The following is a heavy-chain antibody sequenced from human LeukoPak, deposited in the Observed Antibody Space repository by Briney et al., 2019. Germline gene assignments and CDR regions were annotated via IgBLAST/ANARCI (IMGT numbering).Heavy chain of an antibody. CDR1: GDSLRKSTFY. CDR2: IYYSGGA. D-gene: IGHD2-21*02. CDR3: ARTHCEGDCFSAIRY. Sequence: SETLSLTCTVSGDSLRKSTFYWVWIRRPPGKGLEWIGSIYYSGGADYNPSLQSRVTISVDTSKNELSLKVRSVTAADTAVYFCARTHCEGDCFSAIRYWGQGTPVTVSS. J-gene: IGHJ4*02. V-gene: IGHV4-39*07.